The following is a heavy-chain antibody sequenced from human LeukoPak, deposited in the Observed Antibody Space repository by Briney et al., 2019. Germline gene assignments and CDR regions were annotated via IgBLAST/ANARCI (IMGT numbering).Heavy chain of an antibody. Sequence: SETLSRTCTVSGGSISSYYWSWIRQPPGKGLEWIGYIYYSGSTNYNPSLKSRVTISVDTSKNQFSLKLSSVTAADTAVYYCARDLGYSSSIAAPPGNYGMDVWGQGTTVTVSS. CDR1: GGSISSYY. D-gene: IGHD6-6*01. CDR2: IYYSGST. J-gene: IGHJ6*02. CDR3: ARDLGYSSSIAAPPGNYGMDV. V-gene: IGHV4-59*01.